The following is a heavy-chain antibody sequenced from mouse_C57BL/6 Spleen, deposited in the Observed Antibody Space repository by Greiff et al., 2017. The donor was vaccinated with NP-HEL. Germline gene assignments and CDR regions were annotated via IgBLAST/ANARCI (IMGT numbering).Heavy chain of an antibody. D-gene: IGHD2-14*01. CDR1: GYTFTSYW. Sequence: QVQLKQPGTELMKPGASVKLSCKASGYTFTSYWMHWVKQRPGQGLEWIGNINPSDGGTNYNEKFKSKATLTVDKSSSTAYMQLSSLTSEDSAVFFCSRVGVDTSFDYWGQGTTLTVSS. CDR2: INPSDGGT. CDR3: SRVGVDTSFDY. J-gene: IGHJ2*01. V-gene: IGHV1-53*01.